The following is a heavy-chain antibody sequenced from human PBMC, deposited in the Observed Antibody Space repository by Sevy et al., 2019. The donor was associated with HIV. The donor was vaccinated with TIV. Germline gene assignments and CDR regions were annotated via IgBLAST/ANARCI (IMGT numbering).Heavy chain of an antibody. CDR3: AKDRFYGGSGFHYYYYGMDV. CDR2: ISGSGDST. J-gene: IGHJ6*02. V-gene: IGHV3-23*01. Sequence: GSLRLSCAASGFTFSSYAMSWVRQAPGKGLEWVSAISGSGDSTYYADSVKGRFTISRDNSKNTLYLQMNSLRGEDTAVYYCAKDRFYGGSGFHYYYYGMDVWGQGTTVTVSS. D-gene: IGHD3-10*01. CDR1: GFTFSSYA.